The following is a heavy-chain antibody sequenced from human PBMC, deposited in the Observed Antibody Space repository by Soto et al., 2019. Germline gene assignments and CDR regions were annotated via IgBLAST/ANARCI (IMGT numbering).Heavy chain of an antibody. V-gene: IGHV4-4*02. D-gene: IGHD1-26*01. J-gene: IGHJ4*02. CDR2: IYHAGST. Sequence: PSETLSLPCTVSGGSITNSNWWSWVRLPPAKGLEWIGDIYHAGSTKYNPSLERRVTMSVDTSNNQFALTLTSVTAADTAVYFCARGPPIVGNTTPLDSWGQGTLVTVSS. CDR1: GGSITNSNW. CDR3: ARGPPIVGNTTPLDS.